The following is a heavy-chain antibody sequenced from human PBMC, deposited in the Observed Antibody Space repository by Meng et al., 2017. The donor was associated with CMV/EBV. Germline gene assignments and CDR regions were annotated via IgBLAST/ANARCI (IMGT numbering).Heavy chain of an antibody. V-gene: IGHV1-18*01. Sequence: ASVKVSCKASGGTFSSYAISWVRQAPGQGLEWMGWISAYNGNTNYAQKLQGRVTMTTDTSTSTAYMELRSLRSDDTAVYYCARWSSLTGTRGNWFDPWGQGTLVTVSS. J-gene: IGHJ5*02. D-gene: IGHD1-7*01. CDR1: GGTFSSYA. CDR2: ISAYNGNT. CDR3: ARWSSLTGTRGNWFDP.